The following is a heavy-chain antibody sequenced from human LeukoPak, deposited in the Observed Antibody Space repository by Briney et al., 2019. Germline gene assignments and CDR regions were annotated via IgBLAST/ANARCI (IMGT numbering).Heavy chain of an antibody. CDR1: GFTSSSYA. J-gene: IGHJ5*02. Sequence: GRSLRLSCAASGFTSSSYAMHWVRQAPGKGLEWVAVISYDGSNKYYADSVKGRFTISRDNSKSTLYLQMNSLRAEDTAVYYCASLYGSGSFYSGMSLNWFDPWGQGTLVTVSS. CDR3: ASLYGSGSFYSGMSLNWFDP. CDR2: ISYDGSNK. D-gene: IGHD3-10*01. V-gene: IGHV3-30*04.